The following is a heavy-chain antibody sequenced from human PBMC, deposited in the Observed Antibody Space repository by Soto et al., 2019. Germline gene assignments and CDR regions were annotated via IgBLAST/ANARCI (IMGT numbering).Heavy chain of an antibody. CDR3: ARHGRSRSSSWFDY. V-gene: IGHV3-7*01. CDR2: IKQDGSEK. J-gene: IGHJ4*02. Sequence: GGSLRLSCAASGFTFSSYWMSWVRQAPGKGLEWVANIKQDGSEKYYVDSVKGRFTISRDNAKNSLYLQMNGLRAEDTAVYYCARHGRSRSSSWFDYWGQGTLVTVSS. D-gene: IGHD6-13*01. CDR1: GFTFSSYW.